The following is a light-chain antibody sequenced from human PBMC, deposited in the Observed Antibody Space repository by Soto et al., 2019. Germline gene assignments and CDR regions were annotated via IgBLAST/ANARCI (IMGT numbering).Light chain of an antibody. V-gene: IGKV2-30*01. CDR3: MEGTPS. CDR1: QSLIYSNGKTY. Sequence: TQPPLSLPVTLGQPASISCKSSQSLIYSNGKTYLNWYQQRPGQVPRRIIYQVSNRESGVPDRFSGSGSGSGTDFTLKISRVEAEDVGVYYCMEGTPSVGPGTKVDSK. CDR2: QVS. J-gene: IGKJ1*01.